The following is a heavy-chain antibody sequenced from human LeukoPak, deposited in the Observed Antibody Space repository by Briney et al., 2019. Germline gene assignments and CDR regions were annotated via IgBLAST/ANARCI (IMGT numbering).Heavy chain of an antibody. Sequence: SETLSLTCTVSGGSISSSSYYWGWIRQPPGKGLEWIGSIYYSGSTNYNPSLKSRVTISVDTSKNQFSLKLSSVTAADTAVYYCARGLGDFWSGDQLWGQGTLVTVSS. CDR3: ARGLGDFWSGDQL. J-gene: IGHJ1*01. D-gene: IGHD3-3*01. CDR1: GGSISSSSYY. CDR2: IYYSGST. V-gene: IGHV4-39*07.